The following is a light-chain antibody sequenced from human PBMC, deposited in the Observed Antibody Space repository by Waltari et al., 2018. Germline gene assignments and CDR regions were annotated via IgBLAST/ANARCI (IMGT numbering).Light chain of an antibody. CDR2: WAS. CDR1: QSVLYSSNNKNY. V-gene: IGKV4-1*01. Sequence: DIVMTQSPDSLAVSLGERATIKCNSSQSVLYSSNNKNYLAWYQQKPGQPPKLLISWASTRESGVPDRFSGSGSGTDFTLTISSLQAEDVAVYYCQQYYSARTFGQGTKVEI. CDR3: QQYYSART. J-gene: IGKJ1*01.